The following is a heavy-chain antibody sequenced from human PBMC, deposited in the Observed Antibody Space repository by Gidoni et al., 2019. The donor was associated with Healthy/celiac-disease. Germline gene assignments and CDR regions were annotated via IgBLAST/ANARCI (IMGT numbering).Heavy chain of an antibody. V-gene: IGHV1-46*03. D-gene: IGHD3-22*01. CDR2: INPSVGST. J-gene: IGHJ4*02. Sequence: QVQLVQSGAEVKKPGASVKVSCKASGYTFTSYYMHWVRQAPGQGLDWMGIINPSVGSTSYAQKFQGRVTMTRDTSTSTVYMELSSLRSEDTAVYYCARGGGYDSSGYYRDYFDYWGQGTLVTVSS. CDR1: GYTFTSYY. CDR3: ARGGGYDSSGYYRDYFDY.